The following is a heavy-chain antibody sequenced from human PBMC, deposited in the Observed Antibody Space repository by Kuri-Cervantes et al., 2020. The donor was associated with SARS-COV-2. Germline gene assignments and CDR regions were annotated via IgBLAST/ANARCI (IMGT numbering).Heavy chain of an antibody. V-gene: IGHV3-73*01. J-gene: IGHJ4*02. CDR1: GFLFSASA. CDR2: VRGKANNYAT. Sequence: GGSLRLSCEVSGFLFSASAIHWVRQASGKGLEWVGRVRGKANNYATAYAASVKGRFTISRDDSKNMAYLQMNSLRAEDTAVYYCTCSYTHLGIDYWGQGTLVTVSS. D-gene: IGHD2-2*02. CDR3: TCSYTHLGIDY.